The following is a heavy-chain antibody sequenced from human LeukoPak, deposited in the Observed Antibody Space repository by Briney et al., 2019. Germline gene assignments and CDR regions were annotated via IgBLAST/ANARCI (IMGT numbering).Heavy chain of an antibody. J-gene: IGHJ4*02. V-gene: IGHV3-23*01. Sequence: GGSLRLSCTASGFTFSSYTMTWVRQAPGKGLKWVSTITTGDGNTYYADSVKGRFTVSRDDSKNTLYLQMNSLRAEDTAVYYCAKDGGLWVSAHWGDSWGRGTLVAVSS. CDR1: GFTFSSYT. D-gene: IGHD7-27*01. CDR3: AKDGGLWVSAHWGDS. CDR2: ITTGDGNT.